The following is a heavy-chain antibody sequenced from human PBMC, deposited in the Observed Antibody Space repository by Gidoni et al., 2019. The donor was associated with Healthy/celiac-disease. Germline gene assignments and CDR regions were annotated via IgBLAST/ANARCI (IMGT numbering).Heavy chain of an antibody. V-gene: IGHV4-39*01. D-gene: IGHD5-18*01. J-gene: IGHJ4*02. CDR3: ARHGTAMVRGYFDY. Sequence: QLQLQESGPGLVKPSETLSLTCTVSGGSISSSSYYWGWIRQPPGKGLEWIGSIYYSGSTYYNPSLKSRVTISVDTSNNQFSLKLSSVTAADTAVYYCARHGTAMVRGYFDYWGQGTLVTVSS. CDR1: GGSISSSSYY. CDR2: IYYSGST.